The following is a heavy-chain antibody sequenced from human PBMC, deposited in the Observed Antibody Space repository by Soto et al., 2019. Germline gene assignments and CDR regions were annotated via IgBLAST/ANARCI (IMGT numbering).Heavy chain of an antibody. D-gene: IGHD3-10*01. CDR1: GFTFSSYA. Sequence: GGSLRLSCAASGFTFSSYAMHWVRQAPGKGLEWVAVISYDGSNKYYADSVKGRFTISRDNSKNTLYLQMNSLRAEDTAVYYCARDRARDGSGSYPFYRGQGTLVTVSS. CDR2: ISYDGSNK. J-gene: IGHJ4*02. V-gene: IGHV3-30-3*01. CDR3: ARDRARDGSGSYPFY.